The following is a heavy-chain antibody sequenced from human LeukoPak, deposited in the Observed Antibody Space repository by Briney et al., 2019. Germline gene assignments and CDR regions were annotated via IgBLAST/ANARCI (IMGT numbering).Heavy chain of an antibody. J-gene: IGHJ4*02. CDR2: IYYSGST. Sequence: SETLSLTCTVSGGSISSYYWSWIRQPPGKGLEWIGYIYYSGSTNYNPSLKSRVTISVDTSKNQFSLKLSSVTAADTAVYYCARQVGAVDYWGQGTLVTVSS. CDR3: ARQVGAVDY. CDR1: GGSISSYY. V-gene: IGHV4-59*08. D-gene: IGHD1-26*01.